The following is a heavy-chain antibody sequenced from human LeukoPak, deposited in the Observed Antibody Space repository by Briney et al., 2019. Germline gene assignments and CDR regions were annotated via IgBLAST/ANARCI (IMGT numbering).Heavy chain of an antibody. CDR3: ARGLGAFDI. V-gene: IGHV4-34*01. CDR1: GGSFSGYY. CDR2: INHSGST. J-gene: IGHJ3*02. Sequence: SETLSLTCAVYGGSFSGYYWSWIRQPPGKGLEWIGEINHSGSTNYNPSLKSRVTTSVDTSKNQFSLKLSSVTAADTAVYYCARGLGAFDIWGQGTMVTVSS.